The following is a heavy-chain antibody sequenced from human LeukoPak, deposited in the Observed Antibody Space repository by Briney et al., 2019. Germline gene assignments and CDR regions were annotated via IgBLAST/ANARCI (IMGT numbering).Heavy chain of an antibody. J-gene: IGHJ5*02. V-gene: IGHV1-69*04. Sequence: SVKVSCKASGGTFSSYAISWVRQAPGQGLEWMGRILPIFGIANYAQKFQGRVTITADKSTSTAYMELSSLRSEDTAVYYCARDPDEAHCSSTSCRRAWFDPWGQGTLVTVSS. CDR3: ARDPDEAHCSSTSCRRAWFDP. D-gene: IGHD2-2*01. CDR1: GGTFSSYA. CDR2: ILPIFGIA.